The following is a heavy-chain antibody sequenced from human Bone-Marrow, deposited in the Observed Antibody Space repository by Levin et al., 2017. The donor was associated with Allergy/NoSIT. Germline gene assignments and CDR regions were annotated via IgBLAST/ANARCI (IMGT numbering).Heavy chain of an antibody. CDR1: AFSFSSFS. V-gene: IGHV3-48*01. CDR2: ISSSSSSI. CDR3: ARGPYSNSFDY. Sequence: GGSLRLSCAASAFSFSSFSMNWVRQAPGKGLEWVSYISSSSSSIYYADSVKGRFTISRDNAKNSLYLQMNSLRAEDTAVYYCARGPYSNSFDYWGQGTLVTVSP. J-gene: IGHJ4*02. D-gene: IGHD6-6*01.